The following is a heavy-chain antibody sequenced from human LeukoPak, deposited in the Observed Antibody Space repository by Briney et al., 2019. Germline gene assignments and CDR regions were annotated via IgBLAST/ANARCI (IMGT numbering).Heavy chain of an antibody. Sequence: SETLSLTCAVSGGSISSGGYSWSWIRQPPGKGLECIGYIYHSGSTYYNPSLNSRVTISVDRSKNQFSLKLSSVTAADTAVYYCARDPGYCSGGSCNYYYGMDVWGKGTTVTVSS. J-gene: IGHJ6*04. V-gene: IGHV4-30-2*01. CDR1: GGSISSGGYS. D-gene: IGHD2-15*01. CDR3: ARDPGYCSGGSCNYYYGMDV. CDR2: IYHSGST.